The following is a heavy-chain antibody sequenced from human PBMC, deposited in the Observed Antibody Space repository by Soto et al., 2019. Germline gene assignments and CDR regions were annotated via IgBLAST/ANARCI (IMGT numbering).Heavy chain of an antibody. CDR3: ARERLTGTTLGPKNGMDV. V-gene: IGHV1-2*04. J-gene: IGHJ6*02. Sequence: ASVKVSCKASGYIFTGYYMHWVRQAPGQGLEWMGWINPNSGGTNYAQKFQGWVTMTRDTSISTAYMELSRLRSDDTAVYYCARERLTGTTLGPKNGMDVWGQGTTVTVSS. D-gene: IGHD1-7*01. CDR1: GYIFTGYY. CDR2: INPNSGGT.